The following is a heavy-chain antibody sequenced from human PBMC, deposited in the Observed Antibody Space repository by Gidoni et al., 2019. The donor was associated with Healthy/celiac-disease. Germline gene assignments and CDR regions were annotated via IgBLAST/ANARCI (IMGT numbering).Heavy chain of an antibody. CDR3: ARSRAAQGIAAADNYNWFDP. D-gene: IGHD6-13*01. V-gene: IGHV1-69*01. CDR2: IIPIFGTA. J-gene: IGHJ5*02. CDR1: GGPFSSYA. Sequence: QVQLVQSGAEVKKPGSSVQVSCKASGGPFSSYAISWVRQAPGQGLEWMGGIIPIFGTANYAQKFQGRVTITADESTSTAYMELSSLRSEDTAVYYCARSRAAQGIAAADNYNWFDPWGQGTLVTVSS.